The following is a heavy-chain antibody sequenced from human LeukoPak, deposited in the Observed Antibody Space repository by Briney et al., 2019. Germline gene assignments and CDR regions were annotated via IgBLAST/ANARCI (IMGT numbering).Heavy chain of an antibody. CDR2: IDPSDSYT. V-gene: IGHV5-10-1*01. CDR1: GYSFTNYW. Sequence: GESLKISCKGSGYSFTNYWISWVRQMPGKGVGWMGRIDPSDSYTNYSPSFQGHLTISADKSISTAYLQWSSLKASDTAMYCCARALRITFGGGRGAFDIWGQGTMVTVSS. CDR3: ARALRITFGGGRGAFDI. D-gene: IGHD3-16*01. J-gene: IGHJ3*02.